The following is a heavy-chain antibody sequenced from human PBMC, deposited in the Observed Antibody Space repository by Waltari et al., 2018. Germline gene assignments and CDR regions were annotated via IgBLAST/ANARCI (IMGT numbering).Heavy chain of an antibody. Sequence: EVQLVESGGGFVQPGGSLKLSCAASGFTFSRSAMHWVRPASGKGLEWVGRIRSKANSDATAYAASVKGRFTISRDDSKNTAYLQMNSLKTEDTAVYYCTWSGYDSYYYYGMDVWGQGTTVTVSS. CDR1: GFTFSRSA. D-gene: IGHD5-12*01. J-gene: IGHJ6*02. V-gene: IGHV3-73*01. CDR2: IRSKANSDAT. CDR3: TWSGYDSYYYYGMDV.